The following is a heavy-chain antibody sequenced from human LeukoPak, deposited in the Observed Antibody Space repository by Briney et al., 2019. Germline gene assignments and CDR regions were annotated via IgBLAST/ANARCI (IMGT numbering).Heavy chain of an antibody. CDR1: GYTFTDYY. CDR2: INPHSGGT. D-gene: IGHD6-13*01. Sequence: GASVKVFCKASGYTFTDYYMHWVRQATGQGLEWMGWINPHSGGTDYAQKFQGRVTMTRDASITTASMELSRRRSDDTAVYYCARVAYGSSLNYFDYWGQGTLVTVSS. CDR3: ARVAYGSSLNYFDY. J-gene: IGHJ4*02. V-gene: IGHV1-2*02.